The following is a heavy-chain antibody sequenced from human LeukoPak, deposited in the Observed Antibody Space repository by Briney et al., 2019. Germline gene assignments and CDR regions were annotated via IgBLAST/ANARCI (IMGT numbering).Heavy chain of an antibody. D-gene: IGHD1-7*01. CDR3: AREGTTLDY. V-gene: IGHV4-38-2*02. CDR1: GYSISSGYY. J-gene: IGHJ4*02. CDR2: IYHSGST. Sequence: SETLSLTCTVSGYSISSGYYWGWIRQPPGKGLEWIGSIYHSGSTYYNPSLKSRVTISVDRSKNQFSLKLSSVTAADTAVYYCAREGTTLDYWGQGTLVTVSS.